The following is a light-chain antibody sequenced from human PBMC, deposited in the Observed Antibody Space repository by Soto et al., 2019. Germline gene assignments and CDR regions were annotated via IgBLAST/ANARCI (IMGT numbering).Light chain of an antibody. CDR1: SIDVGAYNW. CDR3: CSYAGSYTLV. V-gene: IGLV2-11*01. CDR2: DVT. J-gene: IGLJ3*02. Sequence: QSALTQPRSVSGSPGQSVTISCAGTSIDVGAYNWVSWYQQHPGKVPKLIIYDVTRRPSGVPDRFSGSKSGNTASLTISGLQADDEADYYCCSYAGSYTLVFGGGTKVIVL.